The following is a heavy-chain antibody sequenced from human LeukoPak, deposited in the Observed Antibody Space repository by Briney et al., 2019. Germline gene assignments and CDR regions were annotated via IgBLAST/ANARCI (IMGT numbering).Heavy chain of an antibody. J-gene: IGHJ4*02. CDR2: INHSGST. V-gene: IGHV4-34*01. Sequence: SETLSLTCAISGYSISSGYYWSWIRQPPGKGLEWIGEINHSGSTNYNPSLKSRVTISVDTSKNQFSLKLSSVTAADTAVYYCARCRDGYNFFDYWGQGTLVTVSS. D-gene: IGHD5-24*01. CDR1: GYSISSGYY. CDR3: ARCRDGYNFFDY.